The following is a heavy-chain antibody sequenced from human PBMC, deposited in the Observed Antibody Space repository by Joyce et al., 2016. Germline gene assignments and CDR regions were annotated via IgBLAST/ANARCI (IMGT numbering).Heavy chain of an antibody. J-gene: IGHJ3*02. V-gene: IGHV3-21*01. CDR1: GFTFTSHS. CDR2: ITSSSDYI. Sequence: EVQLVESGGGLVKPGGSLRLSCTASGFTFTSHSMNWVRQATGKGLEWVSSITSSSDYILYEESLRGRFTVSRDNAKNSLYLQMNSLRVEDTAVYYCARGGVPNAFDIWGQGTMVTVSS. D-gene: IGHD2-8*02. CDR3: ARGGVPNAFDI.